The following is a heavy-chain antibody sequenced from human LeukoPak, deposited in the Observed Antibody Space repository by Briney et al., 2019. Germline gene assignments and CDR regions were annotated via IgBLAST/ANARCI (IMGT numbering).Heavy chain of an antibody. D-gene: IGHD3-3*02. CDR1: GFTFSDYY. V-gene: IGHV3-7*01. J-gene: IGHJ4*02. CDR2: IKQDGSEK. Sequence: PGGSLRLSCAASGFTFSDYYMSWIRQAPGKGLEWVANIKQDGSEKYYVDSVKGRFTISRDNVKKSLYLQMNSLRAEDTAVYYCASRAHFWSGPGGWGQGTLVTVSA. CDR3: ASRAHFWSGPGG.